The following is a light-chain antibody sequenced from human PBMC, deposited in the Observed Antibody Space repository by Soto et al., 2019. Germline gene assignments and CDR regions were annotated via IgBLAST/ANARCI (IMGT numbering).Light chain of an antibody. CDR2: GVT. V-gene: IGLV2-14*01. CDR3: TSYTSSSTHV. J-gene: IGLJ1*01. Sequence: QSALTQPASVCGCPGKSITISCTGTSSDIGGYDYVSWYQHHPGKAPKFIIYGVTNRPSGVSHRFSGSKSANTASLTISGLQAEDEADYYCTSYTSSSTHVFGTGTKVTVL. CDR1: SSDIGGYDY.